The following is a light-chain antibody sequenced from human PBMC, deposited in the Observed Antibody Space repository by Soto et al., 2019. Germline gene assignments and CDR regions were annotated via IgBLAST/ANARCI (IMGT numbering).Light chain of an antibody. CDR2: AAS. CDR1: QGVGNS. V-gene: IGKV1-16*02. CDR3: QQYNSYPRT. J-gene: IGKJ2*02. Sequence: DIPMTQSPFTLSASVGDRVTITCRASQGVGNSLAWFQQKPGKAPKTLIYAASTLQPGVRSKFSGSGSGTDFTLTISSLQPEDFASYYCQQYNSYPRTFGQGTRLEIK.